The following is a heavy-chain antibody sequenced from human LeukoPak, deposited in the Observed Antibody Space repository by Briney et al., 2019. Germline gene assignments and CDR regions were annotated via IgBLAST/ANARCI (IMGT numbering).Heavy chain of an antibody. CDR1: GGTFSSYA. D-gene: IGHD3-9*01. CDR2: IIPIFGTV. V-gene: IGHV1-69*13. J-gene: IGHJ4*02. CDR3: AREGGDPLLRYFDWLSGTFDY. Sequence: GASVKVSCKASGGTFSSYAISWVRQAPGQGLEWMGGIIPIFGTVNYAQKFQGRVTITADESTSTAYMELSSLRSEDTAVYYCAREGGDPLLRYFDWLSGTFDYWGQGTLVTVSS.